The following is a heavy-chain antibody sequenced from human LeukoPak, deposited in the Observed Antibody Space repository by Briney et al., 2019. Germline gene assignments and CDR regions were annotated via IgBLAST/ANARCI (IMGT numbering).Heavy chain of an antibody. CDR1: GGSFSGYY. Sequence: SETLSLTCAVYGGSFSGYYWSWIRQPPGKGLEWIGEINHSGSTNYNPSLKSRVTISVDTSKSQFSLKLSSVTAADTAVYYCALYYYDSSGYKDAFDIWGQGTMVTVSS. CDR3: ALYYYDSSGYKDAFDI. D-gene: IGHD3-22*01. V-gene: IGHV4-34*01. J-gene: IGHJ3*02. CDR2: INHSGST.